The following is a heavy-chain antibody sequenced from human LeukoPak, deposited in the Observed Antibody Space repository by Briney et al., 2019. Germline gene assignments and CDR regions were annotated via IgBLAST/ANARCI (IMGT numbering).Heavy chain of an antibody. CDR3: AGGALYSSGWLNRFDP. CDR1: GFTFSSYG. CDR2: ISYDGSNK. D-gene: IGHD6-19*01. J-gene: IGHJ5*02. Sequence: GRSLRLSCAASGFTFSSYGMHWVRQAPGKGLEWVAVISYDGSNKYYADSVNGRFTISRDNSKNTLYLQMNSLRAEDTAVYYCAGGALYSSGWLNRFDPWGQGTLVTVSS. V-gene: IGHV3-30*03.